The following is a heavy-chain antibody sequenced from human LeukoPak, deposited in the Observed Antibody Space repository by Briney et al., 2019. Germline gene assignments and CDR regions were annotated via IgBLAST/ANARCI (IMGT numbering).Heavy chain of an antibody. CDR3: AQVVWGSGPWVYAFDI. J-gene: IGHJ3*02. CDR1: GGSISSSSYY. V-gene: IGHV4-39*07. Sequence: SESLSLTCTVSGGSISSSSYYWGRIRQPPGKGLEWIGSIYYSGSTYYNPSLKSRVTISVDTSKNQFSLKLSSVTAADTAVYYCAQVVWGSGPWVYAFDIWGQGTMVTVSS. D-gene: IGHD3-16*01. CDR2: IYYSGST.